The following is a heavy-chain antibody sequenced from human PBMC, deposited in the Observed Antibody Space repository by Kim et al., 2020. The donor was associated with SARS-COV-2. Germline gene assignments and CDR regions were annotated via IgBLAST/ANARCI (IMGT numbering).Heavy chain of an antibody. CDR2: ISGSAGTT. D-gene: IGHD3-10*01. CDR3: AKDQNHASGPINY. J-gene: IGHJ4*02. Sequence: GGSLRLSCVASGFTFSNYAMSWVRQGPGKGLEWVSTISGSAGTTYSADSVKGRFTISRDNSRNTLYLQMNSLRAEDTALYYCAKDQNHASGPINYWGQGTLVTVSS. V-gene: IGHV3-23*01. CDR1: GFTFSNYA.